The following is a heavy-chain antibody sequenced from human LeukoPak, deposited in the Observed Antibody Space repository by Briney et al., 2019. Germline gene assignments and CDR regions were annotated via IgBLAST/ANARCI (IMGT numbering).Heavy chain of an antibody. V-gene: IGHV3-23*01. D-gene: IGHD3-16*02. Sequence: GGSLRLSCAASGFTFSSYAMSWVRQAPGKGLEWVSAISGSGGSTYYADSVKGRFTISRDNSKNTLDLQMNSLRAEDTAVYYCARHGPYGMITFGGVIAKPFDYWGQGTLVTVSS. CDR3: ARHGPYGMITFGGVIAKPFDY. CDR2: ISGSGGST. CDR1: GFTFSSYA. J-gene: IGHJ4*02.